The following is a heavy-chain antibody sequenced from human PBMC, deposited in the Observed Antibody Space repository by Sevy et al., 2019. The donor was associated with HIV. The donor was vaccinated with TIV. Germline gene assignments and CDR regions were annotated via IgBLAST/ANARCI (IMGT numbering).Heavy chain of an antibody. CDR1: GFTFAKYS. J-gene: IGHJ4*02. CDR3: AREGCTQPHDY. D-gene: IGHD2-8*01. Sequence: GGSLRLSCAASGFTFAKYSMSWGRQAPGKGLEWVSTFTFGCGRINYADSVKGRFTNSRDDSKNTLFLQMNSLRAEDTATYFCAREGCTQPHDYWGQGTMVTVSS. V-gene: IGHV3-23*01. CDR2: FTFGCGRI.